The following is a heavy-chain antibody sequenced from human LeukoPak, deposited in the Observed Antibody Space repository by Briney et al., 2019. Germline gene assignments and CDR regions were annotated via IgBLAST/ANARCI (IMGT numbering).Heavy chain of an antibody. CDR2: ISSSSGYI. J-gene: IGHJ4*02. D-gene: IGHD3-10*01. CDR3: AREGSYYYGSGSYYKELDY. V-gene: IGHV3-21*01. Sequence: PGGSLRLSCAASGFTFSKYNMNWLRQAPGKALEWVSYISSSSGYIYFADSVKGRFTISRDNAKNSLYLQMNSLRAEDTAVYYCAREGSYYYGSGSYYKELDYWGQGTLVTVSS. CDR1: GFTFSKYN.